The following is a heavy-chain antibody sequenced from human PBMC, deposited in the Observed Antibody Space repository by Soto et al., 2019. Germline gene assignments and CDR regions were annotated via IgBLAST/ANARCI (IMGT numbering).Heavy chain of an antibody. CDR2: IYHSGST. Sequence: PSETLSLTCAVSGGSISSGGYSWSWIRQPPGKGLEWIGYIYHSGSTYYNPSLKSRVTISVDRSKNQFSLKLSSVTAADTAVYYCARLGITMVRGVITTYFDYWGQGTLVTVSS. CDR3: ARLGITMVRGVITTYFDY. V-gene: IGHV4-30-2*01. D-gene: IGHD3-10*01. CDR1: GGSISSGGYS. J-gene: IGHJ4*02.